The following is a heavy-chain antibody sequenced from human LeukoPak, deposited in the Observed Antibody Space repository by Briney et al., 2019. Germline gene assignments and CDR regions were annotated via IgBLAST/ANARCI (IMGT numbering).Heavy chain of an antibody. D-gene: IGHD3-22*01. J-gene: IGHJ4*02. CDR3: ARGNTYDYDSSGYPDRY. CDR1: GYTFTGYY. CDR2: INPNSGGT. Sequence: ASVKVSCKASGYTFTGYYMHWVRQAPGQGLEWMGWINPNSGGTNYAQKFQGRVTMTRDTSISTAYMELSRLRSDDTAVYYCARGNTYDYDSSGYPDRYWGQGTLVTVSS. V-gene: IGHV1-2*02.